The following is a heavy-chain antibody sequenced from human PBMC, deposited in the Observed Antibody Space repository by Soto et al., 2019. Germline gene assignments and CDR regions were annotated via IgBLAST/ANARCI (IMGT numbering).Heavy chain of an antibody. CDR3: AREDSSGWYFDY. Sequence: PSETLSLTCTVSGDSNSSYYWGWIRQPPGKGLEWIGYISYSGSTTYNPSLESRVTIFAHTSKNQFSLRLNSVTAADTAVYYCAREDSSGWYFDYWGQGTLVTVS. CDR2: ISYSGST. J-gene: IGHJ4*02. D-gene: IGHD6-19*01. V-gene: IGHV4-59*01. CDR1: GDSNSSYY.